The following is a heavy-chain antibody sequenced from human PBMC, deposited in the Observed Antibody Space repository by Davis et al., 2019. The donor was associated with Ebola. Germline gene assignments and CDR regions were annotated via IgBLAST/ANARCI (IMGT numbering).Heavy chain of an antibody. Sequence: SETLSLTCTVSGGSISSYYWSWIRQPPGKGLEWIGYIHYSGSTNYNPSLKSRVTISVDTSKNQFSLKLSSVTAADTAVYYCTRGVYYYYGMDVWGQGTTVTVSS. J-gene: IGHJ6*02. CDR2: IHYSGST. V-gene: IGHV4-59*01. CDR3: TRGVYYYYGMDV. CDR1: GGSISSYY. D-gene: IGHD6-13*01.